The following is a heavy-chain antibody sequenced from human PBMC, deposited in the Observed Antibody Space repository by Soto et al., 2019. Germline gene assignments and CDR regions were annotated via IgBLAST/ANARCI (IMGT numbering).Heavy chain of an antibody. V-gene: IGHV4-4*07. Sequence: PSETLSLTCTVSGGSINTFYWSWVRQPAGKGLEWIGRIFSSGSTSFNPSLESRVAMSVDTSKNHFSLNLSSVTAADMAVYYCAREGSDSAYNFGHGIELWCFDFWGQGALVTVSS. CDR3: AREGSDSAYNFGHGIELWCFDF. CDR1: GGSINTFY. J-gene: IGHJ4*02. CDR2: IFSSGST. D-gene: IGHD5-12*01.